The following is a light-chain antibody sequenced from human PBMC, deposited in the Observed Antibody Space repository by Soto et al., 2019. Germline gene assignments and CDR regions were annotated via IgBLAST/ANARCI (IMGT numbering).Light chain of an antibody. Sequence: QSALTQPATVSGSPGQSITISCTGTSSDVGGYNYISWYQQHPGKAPKLMIYDVSNRPSGVSNRFSGSKSGNTASLTISGLQAEDEADYYCSSYTSSSTPHVVFGGGTKLTVL. V-gene: IGLV2-14*01. J-gene: IGLJ2*01. CDR3: SSYTSSSTPHVV. CDR2: DVS. CDR1: SSDVGGYNY.